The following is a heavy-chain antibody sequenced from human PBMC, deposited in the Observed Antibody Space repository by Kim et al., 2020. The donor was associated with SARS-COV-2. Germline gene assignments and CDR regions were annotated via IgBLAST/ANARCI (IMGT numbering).Heavy chain of an antibody. CDR1: GFTFSTCS. CDR2: ISSTSTYI. D-gene: IGHD1-26*01. Sequence: GGSLRLSCAASGFTFSTCSMNWVRQAPGKGLEWVSFISSTSTYIHYADSLRGRFTISRDNAKNSLYLQMDSLRAEDTAVYFCARDRGHTGTYSDAFDLWG. V-gene: IGHV3-21*06. CDR3: ARDRGHTGTYSDAFDL. J-gene: IGHJ3*01.